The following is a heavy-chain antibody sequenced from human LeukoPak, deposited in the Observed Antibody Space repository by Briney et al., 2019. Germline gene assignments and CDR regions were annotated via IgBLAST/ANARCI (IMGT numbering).Heavy chain of an antibody. D-gene: IGHD3-22*01. CDR2: IYSGGST. Sequence: GGSLRLSCATSGFIISSNYMTWVRQAPGKGLEWVSVIYSGGSTYYADSVKGRFTISRDNSKNTVYLQMNSLRAEDTAVYYCAKDLNPYDSSGYYDYWGQGTLVTVSS. J-gene: IGHJ4*02. CDR1: GFIISSNY. V-gene: IGHV3-53*01. CDR3: AKDLNPYDSSGYYDY.